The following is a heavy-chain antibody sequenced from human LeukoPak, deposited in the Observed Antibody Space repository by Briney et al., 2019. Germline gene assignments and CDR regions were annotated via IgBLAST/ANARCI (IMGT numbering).Heavy chain of an antibody. V-gene: IGHV4-4*07. Sequence: SETLSLTCTVSGGSISSYYWSWIRQPAGKGLEWIGRIYTSGSTNYNPSLKSRVTMSVDTSKNQFSLKLSSVTAADTAVYYCARDHPPGDGYNSWYFGYWGQGTLVTVSS. CDR2: IYTSGST. D-gene: IGHD5-24*01. CDR3: ARDHPPGDGYNSWYFGY. CDR1: GGSISSYY. J-gene: IGHJ4*02.